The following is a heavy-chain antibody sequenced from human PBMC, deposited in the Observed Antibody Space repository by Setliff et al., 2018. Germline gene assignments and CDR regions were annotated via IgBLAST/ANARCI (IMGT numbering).Heavy chain of an antibody. J-gene: IGHJ5*02. CDR2: IKQDGSDI. CDR3: ARGARLYETDHHYYGWLDP. Sequence: GGSLRLSCAASGFTFSTYWMSWVRQTPGKGLEWVANIKQDGSDIKYVDSGKGRFTISRDNAKNSLYLQMNNLRAEDTAVYHCARGARLYETDHHYYGWLDPWGQGTLVTVSS. V-gene: IGHV3-7*01. D-gene: IGHD3-22*01. CDR1: GFTFSTYW.